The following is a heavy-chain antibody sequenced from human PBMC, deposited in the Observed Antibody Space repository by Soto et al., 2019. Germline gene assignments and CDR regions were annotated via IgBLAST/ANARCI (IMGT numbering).Heavy chain of an antibody. CDR2: IYYSGST. Sequence: PSETLSLTCTVSGGSISSSSYYWGWIRQPPGKGLEWIGSIYYSGSTYYNPSLKSRVTISVDTSKNQFSLKLSSVTAADTAVYYCARRSSSWFYYFDYWGQGTLVTVS. D-gene: IGHD6-13*01. CDR3: ARRSSSWFYYFDY. CDR1: GGSISSSSYY. V-gene: IGHV4-39*01. J-gene: IGHJ4*02.